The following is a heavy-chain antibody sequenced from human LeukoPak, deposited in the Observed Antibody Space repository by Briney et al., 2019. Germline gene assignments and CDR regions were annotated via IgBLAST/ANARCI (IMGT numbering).Heavy chain of an antibody. D-gene: IGHD3-9*01. Sequence: SQTLSLTCAISGDSVSSNIAAWKWIRQSPSRGLEWLGRTYYRSKWYNDYAVSVNSRITINPDTSTNQFSLQLDSVTPEDTAVYYCARDLTYYDILTGFQNWGQGTLVTVSS. CDR1: GDSVSSNIAA. J-gene: IGHJ4*02. V-gene: IGHV6-1*01. CDR3: ARDLTYYDILTGFQN. CDR2: TYYRSKWYN.